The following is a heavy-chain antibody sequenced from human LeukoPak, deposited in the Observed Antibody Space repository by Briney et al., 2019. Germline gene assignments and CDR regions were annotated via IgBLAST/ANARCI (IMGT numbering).Heavy chain of an antibody. J-gene: IGHJ3*02. Sequence: PSETLSLTCTVSGDSISSSSYYWGWIRQPPGKGLEWIGSIYYSGSTYYNPSLKSRVTISVDTSKNQFSLKLSSVTAADTAVYYCAEIAAAGTGAFDIRGQGTMVTVSS. CDR1: GDSISSSSYY. CDR3: AEIAAAGTGAFDI. V-gene: IGHV4-39*01. D-gene: IGHD6-13*01. CDR2: IYYSGST.